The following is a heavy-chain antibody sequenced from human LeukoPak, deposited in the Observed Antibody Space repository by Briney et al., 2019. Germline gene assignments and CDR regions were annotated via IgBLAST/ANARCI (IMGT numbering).Heavy chain of an antibody. J-gene: IGHJ6*02. CDR1: GFTFSSYA. CDR2: ISGSGGST. Sequence: GGSLRLSCAASGFTFSSYAMSWVRQALGKGLEWVSAISGSGGSTYYADSVKGRFTISRDNSKNTLYLQMNSLRAEDTAVYYCAKGAGDVDTAMANYYYYGMDVWGQGTTVTVSS. D-gene: IGHD5-18*01. V-gene: IGHV3-23*01. CDR3: AKGAGDVDTAMANYYYYGMDV.